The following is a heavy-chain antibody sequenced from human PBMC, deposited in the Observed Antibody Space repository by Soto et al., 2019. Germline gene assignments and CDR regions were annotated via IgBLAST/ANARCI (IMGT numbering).Heavy chain of an antibody. J-gene: IGHJ5*02. V-gene: IGHV3-9*01. Sequence: GGSLRLSCAASGFTFDDYAMHWVRQAPGKGLEWVSGISWNSGSIGYADSVKGRFTISRDNAKNSLYLQMNSLRAEDTALYYCAKDVYSGYGGWFDPWGQGTLVTVSS. CDR1: GFTFDDYA. CDR2: ISWNSGSI. D-gene: IGHD5-12*01. CDR3: AKDVYSGYGGWFDP.